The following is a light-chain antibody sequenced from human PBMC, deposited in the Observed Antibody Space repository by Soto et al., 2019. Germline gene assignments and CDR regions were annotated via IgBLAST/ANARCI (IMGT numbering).Light chain of an antibody. V-gene: IGLV2-14*01. Sequence: QSVLTQPASVSGSPGQSITISCTGTSSDVGGYNFVSWYQQQPGKAPKLMIYEVSNRPSGVSSRFSGSKSGNTASLTISGLQAEDEDDYYCSSYTSSSPPVFGGGTKLTVL. CDR3: SSYTSSSPPV. CDR1: SSDVGGYNF. CDR2: EVS. J-gene: IGLJ2*01.